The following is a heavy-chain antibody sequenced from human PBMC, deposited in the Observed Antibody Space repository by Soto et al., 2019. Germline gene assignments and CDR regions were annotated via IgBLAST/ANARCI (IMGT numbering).Heavy chain of an antibody. CDR3: ARGISSRNDAFDL. J-gene: IGHJ3*01. CDR1: GFTFSSYS. Sequence: PGGSLRLSCAASGFTFSSYSMNWVRQAPGKGLEWVSYISSGSDTIYYADSVRGRFTISRDNAKNSLYLQMDRLRDEDTAVYYCARGISSRNDAFDLWGQGTMVT. V-gene: IGHV3-48*02. CDR2: ISSGSDTI. D-gene: IGHD6-6*01.